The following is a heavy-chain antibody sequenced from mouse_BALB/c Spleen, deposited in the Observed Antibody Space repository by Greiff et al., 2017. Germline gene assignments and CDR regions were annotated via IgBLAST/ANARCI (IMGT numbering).Heavy chain of an antibody. CDR3: ARGLFDY. J-gene: IGHJ2*01. Sequence: EVKLVESGGGLVKPGGSLKLSCAASGFTFSSYAMSWVRQTPEKRLEWVATISSGGSYTYYPDSVKGRFTISRDNAKNTLYLQMSSLRSEDTAMYYCARGLFDYWGQGTTLTVSS. V-gene: IGHV5-9-3*01. D-gene: IGHD3-1*01. CDR1: GFTFSSYA. CDR2: ISSGGSYT.